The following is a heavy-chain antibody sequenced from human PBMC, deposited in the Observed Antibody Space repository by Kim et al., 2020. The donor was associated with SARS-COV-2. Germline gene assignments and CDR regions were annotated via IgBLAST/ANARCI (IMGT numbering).Heavy chain of an antibody. J-gene: IGHJ4*02. Sequence: YNDYAVSVKSRITLNPEPSKNQFSLQLNSVTPEDTAVYYCARDSVRHFDYWGQGTLVTVSS. D-gene: IGHD6-6*01. CDR3: ARDSVRHFDY. V-gene: IGHV6-1*01. CDR2: YN.